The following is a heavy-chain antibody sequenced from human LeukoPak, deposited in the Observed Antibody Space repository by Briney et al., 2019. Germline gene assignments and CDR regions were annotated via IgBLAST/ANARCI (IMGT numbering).Heavy chain of an antibody. Sequence: GGSLRLSCAASGFTFGSYSMNWVRQAPGKGLEWVSSISSSSSYIYYADSVKGRFTISRDNAKNSLYLQMNSLRAEDTAVYYCARGSLSGHAILYYFDYWGQGTLVTVSS. CDR2: ISSSSSYI. V-gene: IGHV3-21*01. CDR3: ARGSLSGHAILYYFDY. D-gene: IGHD5-12*01. J-gene: IGHJ4*02. CDR1: GFTFGSYS.